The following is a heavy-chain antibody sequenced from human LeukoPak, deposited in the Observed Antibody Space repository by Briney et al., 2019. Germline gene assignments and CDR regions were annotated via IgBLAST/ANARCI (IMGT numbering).Heavy chain of an antibody. CDR2: ISSGSSYI. V-gene: IGHV3-21*01. CDR3: ARISSSSDLYYNGMDV. CDR1: GFTFRTYY. Sequence: SGGSLRLSCAASGFTFRTYYMHWVRQVPGKGLEWVSSISSGSSYIYYTDSVKGRFTISRDDAKNSLYLQMNSLRVEDTAVYYCARISSSSDLYYNGMDVWGQGTTVTVSS. D-gene: IGHD6-6*01. J-gene: IGHJ6*02.